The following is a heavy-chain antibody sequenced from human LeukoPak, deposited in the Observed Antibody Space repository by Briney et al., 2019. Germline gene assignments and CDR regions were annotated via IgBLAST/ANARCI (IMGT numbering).Heavy chain of an antibody. V-gene: IGHV4-38-2*02. CDR3: ARVWPDVTSTV. CDR2: IYHSGST. J-gene: IGHJ4*02. D-gene: IGHD2-21*02. Sequence: PSETLSLTCTVSGYSISSGYYWGWIRQPPGKGLEWIGSIYHSGSTYYNPSLKSRVTISVDTSKNQFSLKLSSVTAADTAVYYCARVWPDVTSTVWGQGTLVTVSS. CDR1: GYSISSGYY.